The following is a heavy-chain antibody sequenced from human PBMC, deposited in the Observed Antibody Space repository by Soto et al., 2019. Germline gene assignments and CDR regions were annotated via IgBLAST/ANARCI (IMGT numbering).Heavy chain of an antibody. D-gene: IGHD6-19*01. J-gene: IGHJ4*02. CDR2: IHQSGIS. CDR1: SASIDNN. Sequence: SETLSLTCAVSSASIDNNWNWVRQPPGKGLEWIGEIHQSGISYKNPSLKSRVTMSVDKSKNQFSLNLSSVTAADTAVYFCARSFGWYAFDQWGQGTLVTAPQ. V-gene: IGHV4-4*02. CDR3: ARSFGWYAFDQ.